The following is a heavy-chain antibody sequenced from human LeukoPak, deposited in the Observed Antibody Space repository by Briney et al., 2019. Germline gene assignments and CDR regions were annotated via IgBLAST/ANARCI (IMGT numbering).Heavy chain of an antibody. J-gene: IGHJ6*03. CDR2: IYYSGST. Sequence: SETLSLTCAVSGASISGSGYYLGWIRQPPGKGLEWIGYIYYSGSTNYNPSLKSRVTISVDTSKNQFSLKLSSVAAADTAVYYCARETAHRDYVWGSYRYWDYYYYYMDVWGKGTTVTVSS. D-gene: IGHD3-16*02. V-gene: IGHV4-61*08. CDR3: ARETAHRDYVWGSYRYWDYYYYYMDV. CDR1: GASISGSGYY.